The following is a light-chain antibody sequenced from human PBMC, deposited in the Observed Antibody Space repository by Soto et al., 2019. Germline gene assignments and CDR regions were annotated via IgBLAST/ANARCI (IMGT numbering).Light chain of an antibody. J-gene: IGKJ1*01. V-gene: IGKV4-1*01. CDR3: HHYTSSPWT. Sequence: DIVMTQSPDSLALSLGERATINCKSSQSVLYSPNNKNYLAWYQQRPGQPPKLLLYWASMRESGVPDRFSGSVSGTDFTLTISSLQAEDVAVYYCHHYTSSPWTFRPGTKVEIK. CDR2: WAS. CDR1: QSVLYSPNNKNY.